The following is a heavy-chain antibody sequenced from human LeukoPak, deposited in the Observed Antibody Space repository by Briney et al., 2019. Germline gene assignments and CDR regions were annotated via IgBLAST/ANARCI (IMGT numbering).Heavy chain of an antibody. CDR1: GFTFSSYG. D-gene: IGHD3-22*01. J-gene: IGHJ4*02. CDR2: MWSEGSNK. Sequence: PGGSLRLSCAASGFTFSSYGMHWVRQAPGKGLEWVAVMWSEGSNKYYADAVKGRFTIYRDNSKITLYLQMNSLRAEDTTVYYCARDPNYYYDSSGYPSGDYWGQGTLVTVSS. V-gene: IGHV3-33*01. CDR3: ARDPNYYYDSSGYPSGDY.